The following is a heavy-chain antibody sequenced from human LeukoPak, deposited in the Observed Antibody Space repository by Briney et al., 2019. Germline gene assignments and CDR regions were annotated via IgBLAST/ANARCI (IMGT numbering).Heavy chain of an antibody. V-gene: IGHV1-46*01. CDR3: AADTDY. CDR2: INPSGDT. Sequence: ASVKVSCKASGYTFTSRYMHWVRQAPGQGLEWMGSINPSGDTGYAQKFQGRVTVTRDTSTSTVYMELSSLISEDTAVYYCAADTDYWGQGTLVTVSS. J-gene: IGHJ4*02. CDR1: GYTFTSRY.